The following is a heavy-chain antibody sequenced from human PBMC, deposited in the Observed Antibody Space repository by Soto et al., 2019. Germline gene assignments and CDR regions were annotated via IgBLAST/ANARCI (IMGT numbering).Heavy chain of an antibody. J-gene: IGHJ5*02. CDR1: VVSIRSGGYY. Sequence: SETLSLTCTFSVVSIRSGGYYCTWIRQPPWKGLEWIGYIYYSGSAYYSPSLKSRVTLSVDTSGNQFSLKLNSVTAADTAVYYCARSLYHDFRSGNHWFAPWGQATLVIVS. CDR2: IYYSGSA. V-gene: IGHV4-31*03. D-gene: IGHD3-3*01. CDR3: ARSLYHDFRSGNHWFAP.